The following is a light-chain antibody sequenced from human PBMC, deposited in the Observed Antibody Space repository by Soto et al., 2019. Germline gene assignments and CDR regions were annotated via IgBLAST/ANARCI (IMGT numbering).Light chain of an antibody. J-gene: IGKJ5*01. CDR3: QQFNSYPIT. Sequence: DIQLTQSPSFLSATLGDRVTSXXRASQDISYYLAWYQQKPGKAPKVXIYTASTLQSGVPSRFSGSGSGTEFTLTISSLQPEDFATYYCQQFNSYPITFGQGTRLEIK. V-gene: IGKV1-9*01. CDR1: QDISYY. CDR2: TAS.